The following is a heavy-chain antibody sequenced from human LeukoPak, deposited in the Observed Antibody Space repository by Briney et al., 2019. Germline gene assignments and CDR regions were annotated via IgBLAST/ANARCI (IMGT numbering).Heavy chain of an antibody. V-gene: IGHV3-30*03. Sequence: SGGSLRLACEASGFTFNTYAMHWVRQAPGKGLEWVAVTSHDGGKKYYADSVKGRFSISRDNSKNTLYLQMNSLRAEDTAVYYCAPNTPGSSGPHAPFDYWGQGTLVTVSS. D-gene: IGHD3-10*01. CDR3: APNTPGSSGPHAPFDY. CDR2: TSHDGGKK. CDR1: GFTFNTYA. J-gene: IGHJ4*02.